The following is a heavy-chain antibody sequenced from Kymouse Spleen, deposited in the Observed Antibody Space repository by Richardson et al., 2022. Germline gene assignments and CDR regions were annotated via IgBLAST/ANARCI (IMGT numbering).Heavy chain of an antibody. CDR3: ARDDSSSWSFDY. CDR1: GFTFSSYS. J-gene: IGHJ4*02. CDR2: ISSSSSYI. Sequence: EVQLVESGGGLVKPGGSLRLSCAASGFTFSSYSMNWVRQAPGKGLEWVSSISSSSSYIYYADSVKGRFTISRDNAKNSLYLQMNSLRAEDTAVYYCARDDSSSWSFDYWGQGTLVTVSS. D-gene: IGHD6-13*01. V-gene: IGHV3-21*03.